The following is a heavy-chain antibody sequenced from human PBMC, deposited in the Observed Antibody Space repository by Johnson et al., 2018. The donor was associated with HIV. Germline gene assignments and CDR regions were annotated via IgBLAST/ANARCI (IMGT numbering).Heavy chain of an antibody. J-gene: IGHJ3*02. CDR1: GFIFSRFW. Sequence: VQLVESGGGLVQPGGSVRVSCVASGFIFSRFWMSWVRQAPGKWLEWVANIDKEGREKQYADYVKGRITIARDNARNSLHLQMNSLRVDDTAVYYCARDPANTGDTTWGAFDIWGQGTMVTVSS. D-gene: IGHD1-26*01. V-gene: IGHV3-7*05. CDR3: ARDPANTGDTTWGAFDI. CDR2: IDKEGREK.